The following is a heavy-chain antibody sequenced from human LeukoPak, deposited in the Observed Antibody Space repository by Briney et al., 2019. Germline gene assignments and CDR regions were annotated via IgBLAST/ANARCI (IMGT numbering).Heavy chain of an antibody. Sequence: GGSLRLSCAASEFSFSSYSINWVRQAPGKGLEWVSSISSSSSYIYYADSVKGRFTISRDNAKNSLYLQMNSLRAEDTATYYCAKAGGPVISVVIFDYWGQGTLVTVSS. CDR3: AKAGGPVISVVIFDY. V-gene: IGHV3-21*04. D-gene: IGHD3-22*01. J-gene: IGHJ4*02. CDR2: ISSSSSYI. CDR1: EFSFSSYS.